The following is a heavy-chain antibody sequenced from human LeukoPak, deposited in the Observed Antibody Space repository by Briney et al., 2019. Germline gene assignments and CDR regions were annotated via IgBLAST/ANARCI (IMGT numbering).Heavy chain of an antibody. CDR3: ARVYGDYEAHWYFDL. CDR1: GFTFSSYE. V-gene: IGHV3-48*03. CDR2: ISSSGSTI. Sequence: GGSLRLSCAASGFTFSSYEMNWVRQAPGKGLGWVSYISSSGSTIYYADSVKGRFTISRDNAKNSLYLQMNSLRAEDTAVYYCARVYGDYEAHWYFDLWGRGTLVTVSS. J-gene: IGHJ2*01. D-gene: IGHD4-17*01.